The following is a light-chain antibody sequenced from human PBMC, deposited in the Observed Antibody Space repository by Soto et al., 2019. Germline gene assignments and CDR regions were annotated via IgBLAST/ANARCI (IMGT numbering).Light chain of an antibody. Sequence: NQLTKSHTNLSGSVRVGGTVTYLASQTISSWLAWYQQKPVKAPKLLVYDAASLESGVPSSFSGSGSWTEFTLTISSLQPDDFATYYSQQYNSYSWTFGQGTKVEI. CDR1: QTISSW. CDR2: DAA. J-gene: IGKJ1*01. CDR3: QQYNSYSWT. V-gene: IGKV1-5*01.